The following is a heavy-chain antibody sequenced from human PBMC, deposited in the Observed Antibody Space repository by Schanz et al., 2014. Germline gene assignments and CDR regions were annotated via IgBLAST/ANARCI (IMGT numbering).Heavy chain of an antibody. J-gene: IGHJ4*02. Sequence: EVQLVESGGGLVQPGKSLRLSCAASGFTFDKYAMHWVRQAPGKGLEWVSVISWNSGTIGYADSVKGRFTISRDNAKNSLYLQMNSRRAEDTALYYCTKDKSQIAVAGLFDLWGQGTLVTVSS. CDR1: GFTFDKYA. CDR3: TKDKSQIAVAGLFDL. D-gene: IGHD6-19*01. CDR2: ISWNSGTI. V-gene: IGHV3-9*01.